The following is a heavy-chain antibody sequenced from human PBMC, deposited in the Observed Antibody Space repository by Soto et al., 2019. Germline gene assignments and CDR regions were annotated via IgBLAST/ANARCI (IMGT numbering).Heavy chain of an antibody. V-gene: IGHV3-30*18. CDR3: AKDGGGRRISYIDY. D-gene: IGHD2-15*01. J-gene: IGHJ4*02. Sequence: GGSLRLSCAASGFTFISYGMHWVRQAPGKGLEWVAVISYDGSNKYYADSVKGRFTISRDNSKNTLYLQMNSLRAEDTAVYYCAKDGGGRRISYIDYWGQGTLVSVSS. CDR2: ISYDGSNK. CDR1: GFTFISYG.